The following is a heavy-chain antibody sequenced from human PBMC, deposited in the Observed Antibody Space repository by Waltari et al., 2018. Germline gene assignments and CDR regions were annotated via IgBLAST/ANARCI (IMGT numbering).Heavy chain of an antibody. CDR2: IYYRGST. CDR3: ASYRYYYGSGFY. V-gene: IGHV4-39*01. CDR1: GGSISSSSYY. D-gene: IGHD3-10*01. Sequence: QLQLQESGPGLVKPSETLSLTCTVSGGSISSSSYYWGWIRQPPGKGLEWIGSIYYRGSTYYNPSLKSRVTISVDTSKNQFSLKLSSVTAADTAVYYCASYRYYYGSGFYWGQGTLVTVSS. J-gene: IGHJ4*02.